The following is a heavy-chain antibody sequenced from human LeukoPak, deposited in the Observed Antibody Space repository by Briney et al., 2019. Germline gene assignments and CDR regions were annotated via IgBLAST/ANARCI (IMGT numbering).Heavy chain of an antibody. V-gene: IGHV1-2*02. J-gene: IGHJ5*02. CDR1: EYTFTNFY. CDR3: ARDSTGSSNWFDP. CDR2: INPDSGAT. Sequence: ASVNVSCKASEYTFTNFYLHWMRQAPGQGLEWMAWINPDSGATDYAKKFQGRLTVTRDTSITTAYMELTRLRSDDTAVYYCARDSTGSSNWFDPWGPGTLVTVSS. D-gene: IGHD1-26*01.